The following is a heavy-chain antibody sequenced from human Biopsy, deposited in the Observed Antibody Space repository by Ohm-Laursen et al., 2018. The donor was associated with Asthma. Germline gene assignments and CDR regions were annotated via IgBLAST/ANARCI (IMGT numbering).Heavy chain of an antibody. CDR3: ARGTIVAGIDY. CDR2: IFYSGAT. V-gene: IGHV4-61*01. D-gene: IGHD5-12*01. CDR1: GGSVSSDKYY. Sequence: PSDTLSLTCSVSGGSVSSDKYYWSWIRQPPGKGLEWIAYIFYSGATNYNPALKSRVAQSIDTSKSQFSLRLNSLSAADTAVYYCARGTIVAGIDYWGRGTLVTVSS. J-gene: IGHJ4*02.